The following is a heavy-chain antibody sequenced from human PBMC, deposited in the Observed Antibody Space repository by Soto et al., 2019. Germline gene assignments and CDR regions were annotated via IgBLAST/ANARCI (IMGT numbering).Heavy chain of an antibody. CDR3: ARSFYP. CDR2: IYYNGTT. CDR1: GGSISNYQ. J-gene: IGHJ5*02. D-gene: IGHD3-3*01. Sequence: QVQLQESGPGLVKPSETLSLTCTVSGGSISNYQWSWVRQPPGKRLEWIGYIYYNGTTSYNPSLKSRVTISVDMSKNHLSLTLTSVTAAYTAVYYCARSFYPWGQGTLVTVSS. V-gene: IGHV4-59*01.